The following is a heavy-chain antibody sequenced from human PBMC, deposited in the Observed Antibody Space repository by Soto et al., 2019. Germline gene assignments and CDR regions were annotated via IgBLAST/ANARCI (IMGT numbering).Heavy chain of an antibody. V-gene: IGHV4-59*01. CDR1: GGSLSSYY. CDR2: VYFSGNT. CDR3: GSVRPSGYVLS. Sequence: SETLSLTCTVSGGSLSSYYWTWIRQSPGKGLEWIGYVYFSGNTNYNPSLKSRVTISVDTSKNQFSLRLASVTAADTAFYYCGSVRPSGYVLSWGQGTLVRLL. D-gene: IGHD6-25*01. J-gene: IGHJ5*02.